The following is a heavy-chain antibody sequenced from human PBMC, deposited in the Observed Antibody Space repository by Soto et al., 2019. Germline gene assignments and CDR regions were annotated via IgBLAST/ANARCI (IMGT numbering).Heavy chain of an antibody. Sequence: QVQLVQSGTEVKKPGASVTVSCKASGYIFTAYYLHWVRQAPGQGLEWMGWIYPDTGDTGFHQKFQDRVTLTRDTATDTAFMELTGLKFNDTALYYCTRGPLEWGQGPLVTVSS. CDR2: IYPDTGDT. CDR3: TRGPLE. CDR1: GYIFTAYY. V-gene: IGHV1-2*02. J-gene: IGHJ4*02.